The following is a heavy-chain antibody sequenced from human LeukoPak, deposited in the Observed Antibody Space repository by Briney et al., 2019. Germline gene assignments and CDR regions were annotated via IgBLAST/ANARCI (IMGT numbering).Heavy chain of an antibody. CDR3: ARVEYGSSGYYYVFAY. CDR2: IHHSGST. J-gene: IGHJ4*02. Sequence: PSETLSLTCTASGVSIRNGYYWGWIRQPPGKGLEWIGSIHHSGSTYYNPSLKNRVTISVNTSKNQFSLKLSSVTAADTAVYYCARVEYGSSGYYYVFAYWGQGILVTVSS. CDR1: GVSIRNGYY. D-gene: IGHD3-22*01. V-gene: IGHV4-38-2*02.